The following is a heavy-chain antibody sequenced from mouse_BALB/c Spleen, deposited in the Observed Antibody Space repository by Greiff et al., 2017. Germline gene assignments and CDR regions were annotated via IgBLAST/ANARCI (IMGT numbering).Heavy chain of an antibody. CDR3: ARSGWDAFAY. CDR2: INPGSGGT. V-gene: IGHV1-54*03. J-gene: IGHJ3*01. D-gene: IGHD3-1*01. Sequence: QVQLQQSGAELVRPGTSVKVSCKASGYAFTNYLIEWVKQRPGQGLEWIGVINPGSGGTNYNEKFKGKATLTADKSSSTAYMQLSSLTSDDSAVYFCARSGWDAFAYWGQGTLVTVSA. CDR1: GYAFTNYL.